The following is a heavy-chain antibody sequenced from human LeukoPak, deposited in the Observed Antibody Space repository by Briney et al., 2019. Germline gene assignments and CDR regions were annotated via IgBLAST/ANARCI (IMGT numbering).Heavy chain of an antibody. CDR1: GFTFSSYG. D-gene: IGHD3-22*01. CDR2: IPYHGSNK. CDR3: AILPHDLTYYYDSSGYLFDY. V-gene: IGHV3-30*03. Sequence: QPGSSLRLSCAASGFTFSSYGMHGVRQAPGKGLEWVAVIPYHGSNKYYADSVKGRFTISRDNSKNTLYLQMNSLRAEDTAVYYCAILPHDLTYYYDSSGYLFDYWGQGTLVTVSS. J-gene: IGHJ4*02.